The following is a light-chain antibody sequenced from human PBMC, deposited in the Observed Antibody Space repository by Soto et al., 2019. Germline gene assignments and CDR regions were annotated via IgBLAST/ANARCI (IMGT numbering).Light chain of an antibody. Sequence: EIVMTQSPATLSVSPGERATLSCRASQSVSSNFAWYQHKPGQAPRLLIYGASTRATGIPARFSGSGSGTEFTLTISSLQSEDFAVYYCQQYNNWPALTFGGGTKVDIK. V-gene: IGKV3-15*01. CDR3: QQYNNWPALT. CDR2: GAS. J-gene: IGKJ4*01. CDR1: QSVSSN.